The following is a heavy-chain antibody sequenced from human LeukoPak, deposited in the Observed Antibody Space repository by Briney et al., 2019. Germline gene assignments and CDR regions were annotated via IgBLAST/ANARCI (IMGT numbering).Heavy chain of an antibody. Sequence: SSVKVSCKASGGTFSSYAISWVRQAPGQGLEWMGRILPIFGTANYAQKFQGRVTITTDESTSQAYMELSSLRSEDTAVYYCARGYYYYYYMDVWGKGTTVTVSS. CDR3: ARGYYYYYYMDV. CDR1: GGTFSSYA. V-gene: IGHV1-69*05. J-gene: IGHJ6*03. CDR2: ILPIFGTA.